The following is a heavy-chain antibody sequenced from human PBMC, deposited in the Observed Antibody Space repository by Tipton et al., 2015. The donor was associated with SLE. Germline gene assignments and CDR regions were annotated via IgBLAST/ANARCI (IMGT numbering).Heavy chain of an antibody. CDR3: ASHVAGDAFDI. Sequence: TLSLTCTVSGGSISSGSYYWSWIRQPAGKGLEWIGRIYTSGSTNYNPSLKSRVTTSVDTSKNQFSLKLSSVTAADTAVYYCASHVAGDAFDIWGQGTMVTVSS. CDR1: GGSISSGSYY. J-gene: IGHJ3*02. V-gene: IGHV4-61*02. CDR2: IYTSGST. D-gene: IGHD2-21*01.